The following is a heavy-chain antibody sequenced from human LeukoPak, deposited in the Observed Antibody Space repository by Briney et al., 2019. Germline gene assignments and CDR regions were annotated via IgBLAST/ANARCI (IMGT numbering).Heavy chain of an antibody. CDR2: ISGSGGST. Sequence: GGSLRLSCAASGFTFSSYAMSWVRQAPGKGLEWVSAISGSGGSTYYADSVKGRFTISRDNAKNSLYLQMNSLRAEDTAVYYCAREELATGYFDYWGQGTLVTVSS. J-gene: IGHJ4*02. V-gene: IGHV3-23*01. D-gene: IGHD5-24*01. CDR3: AREELATGYFDY. CDR1: GFTFSSYA.